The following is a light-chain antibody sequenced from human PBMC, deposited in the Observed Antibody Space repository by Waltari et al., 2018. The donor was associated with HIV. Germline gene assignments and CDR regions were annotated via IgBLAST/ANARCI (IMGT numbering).Light chain of an antibody. CDR3: CSYAGSSTYVV. J-gene: IGLJ2*01. Sequence: QSALTQPASVSGSPGQSITISCTGTSCDVGSYNLVSWYQQHPGKAPKLMIYEGSKRPSGVSNRCSGSKSGNTASLTISGLQAEDEADYYCCSYAGSSTYVVFGGGTKLTVL. CDR2: EGS. V-gene: IGLV2-23*01. CDR1: SCDVGSYNL.